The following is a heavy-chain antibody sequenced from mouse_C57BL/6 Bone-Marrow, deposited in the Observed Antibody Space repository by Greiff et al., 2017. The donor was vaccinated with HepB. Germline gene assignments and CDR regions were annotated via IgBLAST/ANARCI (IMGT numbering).Heavy chain of an antibody. CDR3: ARSSTMITTYYFDY. V-gene: IGHV1-50*01. CDR1: GYTFTSYW. Sequence: QVQLKQPGAELVKPGASVKLSCKASGYTFTSYWMQWVKQRPGQGLEWIGEIDPSDSYTNYNQKFKGKATLTVDTSSSTAYMQLSSLTSEDSAVYYCARSSTMITTYYFDYWGQGTTLTVSS. CDR2: IDPSDSYT. J-gene: IGHJ2*01. D-gene: IGHD2-4*01.